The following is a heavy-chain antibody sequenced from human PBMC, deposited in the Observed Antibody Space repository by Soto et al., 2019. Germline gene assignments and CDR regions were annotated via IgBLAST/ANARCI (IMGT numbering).Heavy chain of an antibody. Sequence: GGSLRLSCAASGFTFSSYAMSWVRQAPGKGLEWVSAISGSGGSTYYADSVKGRFTISRDNSKNTLYLQMNSLRAEDTAVYYCAKFYYYDSSGYYGAAFDIWGQGTMVT. CDR2: ISGSGGST. J-gene: IGHJ3*02. D-gene: IGHD3-22*01. CDR3: AKFYYYDSSGYYGAAFDI. CDR1: GFTFSSYA. V-gene: IGHV3-23*01.